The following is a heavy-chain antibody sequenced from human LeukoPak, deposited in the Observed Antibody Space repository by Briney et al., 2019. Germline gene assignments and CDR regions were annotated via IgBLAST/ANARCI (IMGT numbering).Heavy chain of an antibody. CDR2: ISGSGGST. CDR1: GFTFSSYA. CDR3: AKGRVVVVVAATDY. Sequence: GASLRLSCAASGFTFSSYAMSWVRQAPGKGLEWVSAISGSGGSTYYADSVKGRFTNSRDNSKNTLYLQMNSLRAEDTAVYYCAKGRVVVVVAATDYWGQGTLVTVSS. J-gene: IGHJ4*02. V-gene: IGHV3-23*01. D-gene: IGHD2-15*01.